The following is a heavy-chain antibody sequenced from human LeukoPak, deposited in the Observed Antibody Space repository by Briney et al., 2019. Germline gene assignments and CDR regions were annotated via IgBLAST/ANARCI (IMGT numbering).Heavy chain of an antibody. CDR2: ISAYNGNT. CDR1: GYTFTSYS. Sequence: GASVKVSCKASGYTFTSYSISWVRQAPGQGLEWMGWISAYNGNTIYAQKVKGRVTMTTDTSTSTAYMELRSLKSDDTAVYYCARASYCSGGSCYSDYWGQGTLVTVFS. J-gene: IGHJ4*02. D-gene: IGHD2-15*01. CDR3: ARASYCSGGSCYSDY. V-gene: IGHV1-18*01.